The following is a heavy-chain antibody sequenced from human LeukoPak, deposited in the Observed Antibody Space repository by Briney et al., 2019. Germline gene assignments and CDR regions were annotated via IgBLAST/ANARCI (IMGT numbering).Heavy chain of an antibody. Sequence: GASVKVSCKASGYTFTGYYMHWVRQAPGQGLEWMGWINPNSGGTNYAQKFQGRVTMTRDTSISTAYMELSRLRSDDTAVYYCARVGAGDYYYYMDVWGKGTTVTVSS. V-gene: IGHV1-2*02. J-gene: IGHJ6*03. D-gene: IGHD3-16*01. CDR3: ARVGAGDYYYYMDV. CDR1: GYTFTGYY. CDR2: INPNSGGT.